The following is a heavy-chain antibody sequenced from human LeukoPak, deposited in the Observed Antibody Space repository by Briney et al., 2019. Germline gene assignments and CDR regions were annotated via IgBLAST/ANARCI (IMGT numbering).Heavy chain of an antibody. V-gene: IGHV3-21*01. D-gene: IGHD2-15*01. Sequence: PGGSLRLSCAASGFTFSSYSMNWVRQAPGKGLEWVSSISSSSNNIYYADSVKGRFTISRDNAKNSLYLQMNSLRVEDTAVYYCARDGGSSGIGAYYMDVWGKGTTVTVSS. CDR1: GFTFSSYS. J-gene: IGHJ6*03. CDR2: ISSSSNNI. CDR3: ARDGGSSGIGAYYMDV.